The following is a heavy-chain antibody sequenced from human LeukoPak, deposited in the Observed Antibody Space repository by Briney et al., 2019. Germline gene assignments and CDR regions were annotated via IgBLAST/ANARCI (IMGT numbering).Heavy chain of an antibody. CDR3: ARALRFCDFPYYYNTDV. J-gene: IGHJ6*03. CDR2: ISYEGSNK. CDR1: GFTFTGYP. V-gene: IGHV3-30-3*01. Sequence: GGSLRLSCADSGFTFTGYPMHWVRQAPGKGLEWVALISYEGSNKYYTDSVKGRFTISRDNSKNTLYLLMTSLRVEATAVYSCARALRFCDFPYYYNTDVWGKGTTVTVSS. D-gene: IGHD3-3*01.